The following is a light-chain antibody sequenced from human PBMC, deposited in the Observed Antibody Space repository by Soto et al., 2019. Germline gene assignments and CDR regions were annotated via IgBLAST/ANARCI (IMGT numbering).Light chain of an antibody. J-gene: IGLJ2*01. CDR1: SSNIGAGYD. Sequence: QSVLTQPPSVSGAPGQRVTISCSGSSSNIGAGYDVHWYLQLPGTAPKLLIYGNSNRPSGVPDRFSASKSGTSASLAITGLQAEDEGDYYCQSYDNRLTGSVFGGGTKLTVL. CDR2: GNS. CDR3: QSYDNRLTGSV. V-gene: IGLV1-40*01.